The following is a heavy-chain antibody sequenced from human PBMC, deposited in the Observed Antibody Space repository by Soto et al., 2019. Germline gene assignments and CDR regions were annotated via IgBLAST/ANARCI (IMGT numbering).Heavy chain of an antibody. CDR3: ARLSRSITMVRGVYY. CDR1: GYSFTSYW. Sequence: GESLKISCKGSGYSFTSYWIGWVRQMPGKGLEWMGIIYPGDSDTRYSPSFQGQVTISADKSISTAYLQWSSLKASDTAMYYCARLSRSITMVRGVYYWGQGTLVTVSS. J-gene: IGHJ4*02. D-gene: IGHD3-10*01. V-gene: IGHV5-51*01. CDR2: IYPGDSDT.